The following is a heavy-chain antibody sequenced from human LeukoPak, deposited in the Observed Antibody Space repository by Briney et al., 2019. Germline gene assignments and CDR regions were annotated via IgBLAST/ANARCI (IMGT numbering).Heavy chain of an antibody. CDR2: MNPNSGNT. J-gene: IGHJ4*02. D-gene: IGHD3-3*01. Sequence: ASVKVSCKASGGTFSSYAISWVRQATGQGLEWMGWMNPNSGNTGYAQKFQGRVTMTRNTSISTAYMELSSLRSEDTAVYYCARGGGSGRRDVFDYWGQGTLVTVSS. CDR1: GGTFSSYA. V-gene: IGHV1-8*02. CDR3: ARGGGSGRRDVFDY.